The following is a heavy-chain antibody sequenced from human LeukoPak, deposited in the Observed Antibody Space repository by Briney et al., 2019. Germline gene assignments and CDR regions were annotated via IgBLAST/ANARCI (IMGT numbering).Heavy chain of an antibody. CDR1: GFTFSSYW. Sequence: GGSLRLSCAASGFTFSSYWMSWVRQTPGKGLEWVANIKYDGSEKYYVDSVKGRFTISRDNAKDSLFLQMNSLRAEDTAVYYCARLPGSYYLYCFDSWGQGTMVTVSS. CDR3: ARLPGSYYLYCFDS. V-gene: IGHV3-7*01. J-gene: IGHJ4*02. D-gene: IGHD1-26*01. CDR2: IKYDGSEK.